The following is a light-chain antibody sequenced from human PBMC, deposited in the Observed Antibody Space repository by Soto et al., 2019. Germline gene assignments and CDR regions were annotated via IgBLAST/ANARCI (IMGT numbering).Light chain of an antibody. CDR3: QQYGSSPLT. V-gene: IGKV3-20*01. CDR1: QNVANY. Sequence: EIVLTQSPATLSLSPGERATLSCRASQNVANYLDWYQQKPGQAPRLLIYESSNRATGIAARFSGSGSGTDFTLTISRLEPEDFAVYYCQQYGSSPLTFGGGTKVDVK. J-gene: IGKJ4*01. CDR2: ESS.